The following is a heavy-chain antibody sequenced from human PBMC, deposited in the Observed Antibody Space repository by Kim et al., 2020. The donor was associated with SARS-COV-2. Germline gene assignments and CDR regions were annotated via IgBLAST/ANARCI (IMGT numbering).Heavy chain of an antibody. CDR3: TITPGSLA. Sequence: GGSLRLSCAASGFIFSGSAMHWVRQASGKGLEWVGRIRGRADNYATAYAASVQGRVIISRDDSKNTVYLQINSLKTEDTAVYYCTITPGSLAWGQGTLVTVPS. CDR1: GFIFSGSA. V-gene: IGHV3-73*01. CDR2: IRGRADNYAT. D-gene: IGHD3-10*01. J-gene: IGHJ5*02.